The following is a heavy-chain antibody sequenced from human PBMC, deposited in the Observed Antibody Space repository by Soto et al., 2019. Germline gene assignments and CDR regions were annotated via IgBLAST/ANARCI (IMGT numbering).Heavy chain of an antibody. V-gene: IGHV4-30-2*06. CDR3: ARDYYGMDV. J-gene: IGHJ6*02. CDR2: TYQSGSA. CDR1: GGSISSGGYS. Sequence: SETLSLTCTVPGGSISSGGYSWTWIRQSPGKGLEWIGYTYQSGSAYHNPSLKSRVTISVDRSKNQFSLNLTSVTAADTAVYYCARDYYGMDVWGQGTTVTVSS.